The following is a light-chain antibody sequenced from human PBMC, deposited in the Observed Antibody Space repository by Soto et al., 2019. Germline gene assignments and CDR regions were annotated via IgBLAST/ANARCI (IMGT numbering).Light chain of an antibody. CDR3: SSYAGSNIYV. CDR1: RSDVGGYNY. J-gene: IGLJ1*01. CDR2: EVS. V-gene: IGLV2-8*01. Sequence: QSAPTQPPSASGSPGQSVTISCTGTRSDVGGYNYVSWYQQHPGKAPKLIIFEVSKRPSGVPDRFSGSKSGITASLTVSGLQAEDEADYYCSSYAGSNIYVFGTGTKVTVL.